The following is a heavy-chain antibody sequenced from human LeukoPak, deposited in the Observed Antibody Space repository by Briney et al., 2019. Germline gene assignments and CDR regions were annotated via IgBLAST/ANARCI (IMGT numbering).Heavy chain of an antibody. CDR3: ARDPVGADPYYYYGMDV. CDR1: GGTFSSYA. Sequence: SVKVSCKASGGTFSSYAISWVRQAPGQGLEWMGRIIPILGIANYAQKLQGRVTMTTDTSTSTAYMELRSLRSDDTAVYYCARDPVGADPYYYYGMDVWGQGTTVTVSS. J-gene: IGHJ6*02. V-gene: IGHV1-69*04. CDR2: IIPILGIA. D-gene: IGHD1-26*01.